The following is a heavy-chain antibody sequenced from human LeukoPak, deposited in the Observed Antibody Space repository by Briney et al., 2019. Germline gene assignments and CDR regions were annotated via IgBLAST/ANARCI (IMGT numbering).Heavy chain of an antibody. CDR1: GYSFTTYW. J-gene: IGHJ5*02. D-gene: IGHD6-13*01. Sequence: GESLKICCKGSGYSFTTYWIAWVRQVPGKGLEWMGLVYPGNSDTRYSPSFQGQVTISADKSIDTAYLQWSSLQASDTAIYYCARNGAAGTPNRFFNWFDPWGQGSLVTVSS. V-gene: IGHV5-51*01. CDR2: VYPGNSDT. CDR3: ARNGAAGTPNRFFNWFDP.